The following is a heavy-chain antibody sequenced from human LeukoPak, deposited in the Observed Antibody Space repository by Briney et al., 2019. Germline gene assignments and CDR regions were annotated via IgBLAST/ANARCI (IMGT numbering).Heavy chain of an antibody. CDR1: GGSIRTYY. CDR3: ARALTPGFCSGGTCSYFDF. J-gene: IGHJ4*02. V-gene: IGHV4-59*01. CDR2: IYYSGST. D-gene: IGHD2-15*01. Sequence: SETLSLTCTVSGGSIRTYYWSWIRQPPGKGLEWIGSIYYSGSTNYNPSLKSRVTISVDTSKNQFSLKVSSVTAADTAVYYCARALTPGFCSGGTCSYFDFWGQGTLVTVSS.